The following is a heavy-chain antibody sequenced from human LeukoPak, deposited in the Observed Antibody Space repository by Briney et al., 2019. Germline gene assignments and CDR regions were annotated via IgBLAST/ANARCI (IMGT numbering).Heavy chain of an antibody. CDR3: ARHVLEGLTILGVVAY. Sequence: SETLSLTCTVSGGSISSSSYYWGWIRQPPGKGLEWIGSIYYSGSTYYNPSLKSRVTISVDTSKNQFSLKLSYVTAAATAVYYCARHVLEGLTILGVVAYWGQGTLVTVSS. D-gene: IGHD3-3*01. V-gene: IGHV4-39*01. CDR1: GGSISSSSYY. CDR2: IYYSGST. J-gene: IGHJ4*02.